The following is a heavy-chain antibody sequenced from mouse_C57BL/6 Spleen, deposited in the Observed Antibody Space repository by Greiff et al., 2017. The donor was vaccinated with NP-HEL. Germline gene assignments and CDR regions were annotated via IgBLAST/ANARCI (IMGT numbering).Heavy chain of an antibody. CDR3: ARAYYYGSLDY. CDR2: INPSSGYT. Sequence: QVQLKQSGAELARPGASVKMSCKASGYTFTSYTMHWVKQRPGQGLEWIGYINPSSGYTKYNQKFKDKATLTADKSSSTAYMQLSSLTSEDSAVYYCARAYYYGSLDYWGQGTTLTVSS. V-gene: IGHV1-4*01. CDR1: GYTFTSYT. D-gene: IGHD1-1*01. J-gene: IGHJ2*01.